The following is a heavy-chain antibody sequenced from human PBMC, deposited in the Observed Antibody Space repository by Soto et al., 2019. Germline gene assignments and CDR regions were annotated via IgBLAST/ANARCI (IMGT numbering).Heavy chain of an antibody. CDR3: ARTGYRSPTYYDDSGVGPHFD. V-gene: IGHV1-18*03. Sequence: ASVKVSCESSGYTFTSSGISGMRQAPGRRLQRMRWISAYKGNTNYAQKLQGRVTMTTDTSTSTAYMELRCLNSRDLTAYHSARTGYRSPTYYDDSGVGPHFD. CDR2: ISAYKGNT. D-gene: IGHD3-22*01. CDR1: GYTFTSSG. J-gene: IGHJ4*01.